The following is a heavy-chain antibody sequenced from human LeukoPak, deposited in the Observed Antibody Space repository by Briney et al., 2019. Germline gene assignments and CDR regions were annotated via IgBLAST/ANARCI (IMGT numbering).Heavy chain of an antibody. CDR2: ISSSGSTI. D-gene: IGHD6-19*01. V-gene: IGHV3-48*03. CDR1: GFTFNNYA. J-gene: IGHJ6*04. CDR3: ARSDEITVADSYYYYAMDV. Sequence: GGSLRLSCVASGFTFNNYAMSWVRQAPGKGLEWLSYISSSGSTIYYADCVKGRFTISRDNAKKSLYLQMNSLRAEDTAVYFCARSDEITVADSYYYYAMDVWGKGTTVTVSS.